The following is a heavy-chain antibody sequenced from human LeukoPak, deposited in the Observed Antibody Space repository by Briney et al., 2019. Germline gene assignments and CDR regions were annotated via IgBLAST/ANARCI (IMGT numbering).Heavy chain of an antibody. CDR3: ARFQQYYYYGMDV. V-gene: IGHV3-66*02. Sequence: GGSLRLSCAASGFTVSSNYMSWVRQAPGKGLEWVSVIYSGGSTYYADSVKGRFTISRDNSKNTLYLQMNSLRAEDTAVYYCARFQQYYYYGMDVWGQGTTVTVSS. CDR1: GFTVSSNY. J-gene: IGHJ6*02. CDR2: IYSGGST. D-gene: IGHD1/OR15-1a*01.